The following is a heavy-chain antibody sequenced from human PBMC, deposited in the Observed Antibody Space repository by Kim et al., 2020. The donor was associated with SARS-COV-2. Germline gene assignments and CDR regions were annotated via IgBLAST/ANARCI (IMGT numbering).Heavy chain of an antibody. CDR1: GGSISSSNW. J-gene: IGHJ6*02. D-gene: IGHD3-16*02. V-gene: IGHV4-4*02. CDR2: IYHSGST. Sequence: SETLSLTCAVSGGSISSSNWWSWVRQPPGKGLEWIGEIYHSGSTNYNPSLKSRVTISVDKSKNQFSLKLSSVTAADTAVYYCAGDYVWGSYRPHYYYYYGMDVWGQGTTVTVSS. CDR3: AGDYVWGSYRPHYYYYYGMDV.